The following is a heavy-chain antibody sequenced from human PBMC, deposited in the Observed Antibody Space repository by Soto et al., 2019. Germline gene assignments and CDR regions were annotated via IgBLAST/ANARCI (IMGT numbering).Heavy chain of an antibody. CDR1: GLTFKESA. CDR2: ISDTGAST. V-gene: IGHV3-23*01. CDR3: AKGRGSGWAWYFDN. Sequence: EVSLLEAGGGLKQPGGSLRLSCAASGLTFKESAMKWVRQAPGQGLEWGASISDTGASTWYAESVRGRLSISRDNSKNTLYLQMNSLRGEDTAVYYCAKGRGSGWAWYFDNWGQGTLVTVSS. D-gene: IGHD6-19*01. J-gene: IGHJ4*02.